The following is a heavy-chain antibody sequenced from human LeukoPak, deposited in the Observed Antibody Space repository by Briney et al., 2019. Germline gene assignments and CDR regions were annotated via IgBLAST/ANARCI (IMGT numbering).Heavy chain of an antibody. J-gene: IGHJ4*02. V-gene: IGHV1-46*01. CDR3: ARDPGYDY. D-gene: IGHD5-12*01. CDR2: IHPRGDTT. Sequence: ASVKVSCKASGYTFTSYYIHWVRQAPGQGLEWMGVIHPRGDTTTYAQKFQGRVALTRDTSTSTVYMDLYSLRSEDTAVYYCARDPGYDYWGQGTLVTVSS. CDR1: GYTFTSYY.